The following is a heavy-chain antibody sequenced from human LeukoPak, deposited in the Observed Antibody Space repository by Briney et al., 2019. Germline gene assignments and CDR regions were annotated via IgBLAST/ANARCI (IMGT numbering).Heavy chain of an antibody. Sequence: ASVKVSCKASGYTFTSYYMHWVRQAPGQGLEWMGIINPSGGSTSYARKFQGRVTMTRDTSTSTVYMELSSLRSEDTAVYYCARDKYGDYVGLNWFDPWGQGTLVTVSS. V-gene: IGHV1-46*01. J-gene: IGHJ5*02. D-gene: IGHD4-17*01. CDR1: GYTFTSYY. CDR2: INPSGGST. CDR3: ARDKYGDYVGLNWFDP.